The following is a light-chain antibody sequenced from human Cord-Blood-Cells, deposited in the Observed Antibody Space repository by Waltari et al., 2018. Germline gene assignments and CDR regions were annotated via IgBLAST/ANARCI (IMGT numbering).Light chain of an antibody. J-gene: IGKJ5*01. Sequence: EIVLTQSPATLSLSPGERAPLSCRASQSVSSYLAWYQQKPSQAPMLLIYDASNRATGIPARFSGSGSGTDFTLTISSLEPEDFAVYYCQQRSNWPPITFGQGTRLEIK. CDR1: QSVSSY. CDR2: DAS. V-gene: IGKV3-11*01. CDR3: QQRSNWPPIT.